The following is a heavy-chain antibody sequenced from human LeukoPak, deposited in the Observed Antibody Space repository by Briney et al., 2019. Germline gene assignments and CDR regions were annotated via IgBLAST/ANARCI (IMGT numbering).Heavy chain of an antibody. V-gene: IGHV1-2*02. Sequence: ASVKVSCKASGYTFTGYYMHWVRQAPGLGLEWMGWINPNSGGTNYAQKFQGRVTMTRDTSISTAYMELSRLRSDDTAVYYCARGAYSSSWLYNGFDPWGQGTLVTVFS. J-gene: IGHJ5*02. D-gene: IGHD6-13*01. CDR1: GYTFTGYY. CDR2: INPNSGGT. CDR3: ARGAYSSSWLYNGFDP.